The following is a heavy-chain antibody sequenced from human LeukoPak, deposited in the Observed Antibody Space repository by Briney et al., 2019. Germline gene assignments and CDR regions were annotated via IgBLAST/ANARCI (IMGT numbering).Heavy chain of an antibody. Sequence: SVKVSCKASGGTFSSYAISWVRQAPGQGLEWMGGIIPIFGTASYAQKFQGRVTITADESTSTAYTELSSLRSEDTAVYYCARGYSGSYPADYWGQGTLVTVSS. J-gene: IGHJ4*02. V-gene: IGHV1-69*13. D-gene: IGHD1-26*01. CDR2: IIPIFGTA. CDR1: GGTFSSYA. CDR3: ARGYSGSYPADY.